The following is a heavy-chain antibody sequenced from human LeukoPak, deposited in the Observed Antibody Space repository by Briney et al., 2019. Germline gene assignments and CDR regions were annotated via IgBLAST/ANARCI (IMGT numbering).Heavy chain of an antibody. CDR2: ISSNGDNT. J-gene: IGHJ4*02. Sequence: GVSLRLSCSASGFTFSNYAMNRVRQAPGKGLEYVSAISSNGDNTYYADSVKGRFTISRDNSKNTLYLQMTSLKPEDTAVYYCVTEWELFDFWGQGTLVTVSS. CDR3: VTEWELFDF. CDR1: GFTFSNYA. D-gene: IGHD1-26*01. V-gene: IGHV3-64D*06.